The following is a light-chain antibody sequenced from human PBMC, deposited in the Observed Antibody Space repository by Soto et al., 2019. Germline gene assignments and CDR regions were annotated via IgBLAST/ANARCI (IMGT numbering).Light chain of an antibody. Sequence: VMTQSPDTLSVSPGERATLSCTPSQSVSSYLAWYQQKPGQAPRLLIYGASTRATGLPARFIGSGSGTEFTLTISSLQSEDLAVYYCQHYNNWPPWTFGQGTKVDIK. CDR1: QSVSSY. CDR2: GAS. J-gene: IGKJ1*01. CDR3: QHYNNWPPWT. V-gene: IGKV3-15*01.